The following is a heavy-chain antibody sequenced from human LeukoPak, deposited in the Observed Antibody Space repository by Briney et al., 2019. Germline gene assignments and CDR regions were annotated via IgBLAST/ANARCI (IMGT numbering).Heavy chain of an antibody. D-gene: IGHD1-20*01. V-gene: IGHV3-15*01. Sequence: GGSLRLSCAASGFIFSNAWMSWVRQAPGKGLEWVGRIKSKTDGGTTDYAAPVKGRFTISRDDSKNTLYLQMGSLRAEDMAVYYCARVQDNWNDESYFDYWGQGTLVTVSS. CDR1: GFIFSNAW. CDR2: IKSKTDGGTT. CDR3: ARVQDNWNDESYFDY. J-gene: IGHJ4*02.